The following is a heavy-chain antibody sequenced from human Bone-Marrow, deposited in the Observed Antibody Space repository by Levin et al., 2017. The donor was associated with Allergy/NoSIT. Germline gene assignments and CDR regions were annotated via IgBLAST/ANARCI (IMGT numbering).Heavy chain of an antibody. Sequence: SETLSLTCTVSGGSISSYYWSWIRQPPGKGLEWIGYIYYSGSTNYNPSLKSRVTISVDTSKNQFSLKLSSVTAADTAVYYCARALPGYSGDDYHFDYWGQGTLVTVSS. J-gene: IGHJ4*02. D-gene: IGHD5-12*01. V-gene: IGHV4-59*01. CDR3: ARALPGYSGDDYHFDY. CDR1: GGSISSYY. CDR2: IYYSGST.